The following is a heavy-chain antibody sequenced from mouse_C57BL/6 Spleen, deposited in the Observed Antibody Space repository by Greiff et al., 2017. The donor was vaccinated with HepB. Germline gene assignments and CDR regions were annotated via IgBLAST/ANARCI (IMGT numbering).Heavy chain of an antibody. CDR3: ARSGGNYFDY. V-gene: IGHV1-82*01. CDR2: IYPGDGDT. D-gene: IGHD3-1*01. Sequence: QVQLKESGPELVKPGASVKISCKASGYAFSSSWMNWVKQRPGKGLEWIGRIYPGDGDTNYNGKFKGKATLTADKPSSTAYMQLSSLTSEDSAVYFCARSGGNYFDYWGQGTTLTVSS. J-gene: IGHJ2*01. CDR1: GYAFSSSW.